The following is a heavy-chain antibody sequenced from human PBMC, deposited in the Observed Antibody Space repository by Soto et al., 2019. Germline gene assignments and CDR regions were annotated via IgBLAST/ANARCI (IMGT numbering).Heavy chain of an antibody. Sequence: GGSLRLSCAASGFTFSNAWMSWVRQAPGKGLEWVGRIKSKTDGGTTDYAAPVKGRFTISRDDSKNTLYLQMNSLKTEDTAVYYCTTDPDIVVVPAAEDAFDIWGQGTMVTVSS. CDR3: TTDPDIVVVPAAEDAFDI. V-gene: IGHV3-15*01. CDR2: IKSKTDGGTT. J-gene: IGHJ3*02. CDR1: GFTFSNAW. D-gene: IGHD2-2*01.